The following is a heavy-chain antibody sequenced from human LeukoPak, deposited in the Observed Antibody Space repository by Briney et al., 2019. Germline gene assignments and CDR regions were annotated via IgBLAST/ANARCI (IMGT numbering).Heavy chain of an antibody. J-gene: IGHJ4*02. D-gene: IGHD3-3*01. CDR2: IRSRANNYAT. CDR1: GFTFNDSN. CDR3: TRTPDFWSGYSD. V-gene: IGHV3-73*01. Sequence: PGGSLRLSCAASGFTFNDSNMHWVRQASGKGLEWVSRIRSRANNYATAYGASVTGRFTISRDDSKNTAYLQMNSLKTEDTAVFYCTRTPDFWSGYSDWGQATLVTVSS.